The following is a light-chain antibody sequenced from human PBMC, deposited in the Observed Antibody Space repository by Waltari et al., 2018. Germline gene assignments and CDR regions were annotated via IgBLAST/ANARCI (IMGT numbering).Light chain of an antibody. CDR3: CSYAGSSTWV. V-gene: IGLV2-23*01. CDR2: DGR. J-gene: IGLJ3*02. Sequence: QSALTQPASVSGSPGQSITISCTGTSSDVGRYNLVSWYQQHPGKPPNLMIYDGRKRPSGVSNRVSGSKSGNTASLPFSGLQAEDEADYYCCSYAGSSTWVFGGGTKLTVL. CDR1: SSDVGRYNL.